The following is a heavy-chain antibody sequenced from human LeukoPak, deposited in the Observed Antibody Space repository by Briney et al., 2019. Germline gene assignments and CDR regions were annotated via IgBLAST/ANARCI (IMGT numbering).Heavy chain of an antibody. CDR1: GFTFDDYG. Sequence: PGGSLRLSCAASGFTFDDYGMSWVRQAPGKGLEWVSGINWNGGSTGYADSVKGRFTISRDNAKNSLYLQLNRLRAEEQALFYCARDGGDFSGGSGYRYFDSWGQGTPVTASS. D-gene: IGHD2-15*01. V-gene: IGHV3-20*04. J-gene: IGHJ4*02. CDR2: INWNGGST. CDR3: ARDGGDFSGGSGYRYFDS.